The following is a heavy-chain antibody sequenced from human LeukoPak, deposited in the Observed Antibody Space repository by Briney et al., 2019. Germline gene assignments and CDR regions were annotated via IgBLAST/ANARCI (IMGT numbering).Heavy chain of an antibody. D-gene: IGHD3/OR15-3a*01. V-gene: IGHV3-23*01. CDR1: GITLSNYG. J-gene: IGHJ4*02. Sequence: PGGSLRLSCAVSGITLSNYGMSWVRQAPGKGREWVAGISDSGANTKYADAVKGRFTISRDNPKNTLYLQMNRLRAEDTAVYFCAKRGVVIRVILVGFHKEAYYFESWGQGALVTVSS. CDR2: ISDSGANT. CDR3: AKRGVVIRVILVGFHKEAYYFES.